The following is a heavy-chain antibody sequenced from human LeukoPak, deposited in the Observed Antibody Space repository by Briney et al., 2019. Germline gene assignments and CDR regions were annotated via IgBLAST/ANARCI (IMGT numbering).Heavy chain of an antibody. V-gene: IGHV3-74*01. J-gene: IGHJ6*02. CDR1: GFTFSRYW. Sequence: GGSLRLSCAASGFTFSRYWMHWLRQAPGKGLVWVSRISTDGSSTSYADSVKGRFTISRDNGKNTLYLQMNSLRAEDTAVYYCASYLTSIPSGMDVWGQGTTVTVSS. D-gene: IGHD2/OR15-2a*01. CDR2: ISTDGSST. CDR3: ASYLTSIPSGMDV.